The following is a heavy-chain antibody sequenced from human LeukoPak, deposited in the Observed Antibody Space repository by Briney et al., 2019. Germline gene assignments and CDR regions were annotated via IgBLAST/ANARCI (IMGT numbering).Heavy chain of an antibody. V-gene: IGHV1-18*01. Sequence: ASVKVSCKASGYTFTSYGISWVRQAPGQGLEWMGWISAYNGNTNYAQKLQGRVTMTRNTSISTAYMELSSLRSEDTAVYYCAIFEYYYDSSGYYYQQDFDYWGQGTLVTVSS. D-gene: IGHD3-22*01. J-gene: IGHJ4*02. CDR3: AIFEYYYDSSGYYYQQDFDY. CDR2: ISAYNGNT. CDR1: GYTFTSYG.